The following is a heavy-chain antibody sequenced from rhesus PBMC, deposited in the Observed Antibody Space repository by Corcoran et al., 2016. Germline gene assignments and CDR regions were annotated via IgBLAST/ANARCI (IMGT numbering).Heavy chain of an antibody. CDR2: IKNKADGGTP. CDR1: GFTFSNYW. Sequence: EVQLVESGGGLVQPGGSLRLSCAASGFTFSNYWMSGIRQAPGKGLDWGGRIKNKADGGTPEYAASVKGRFTISRDDSKSIASLQMNSLKTEDTAVYYCARDFGQDYWGQGVLVTVSS. CDR3: ARDFGQDY. J-gene: IGHJ4*01. D-gene: IGHD3-3*01. V-gene: IGHV3S22*01.